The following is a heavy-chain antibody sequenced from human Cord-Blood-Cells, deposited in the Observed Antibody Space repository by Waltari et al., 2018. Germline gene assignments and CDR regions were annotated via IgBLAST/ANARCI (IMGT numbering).Heavy chain of an antibody. D-gene: IGHD3-22*01. Sequence: QLQLQESGPGLVKPSETLSLTCTVSGGSISSSSYYWGWIRQPPGKGLEWIGRIYYSGITYYNPSLKSRVTISVDTSKNQFSLKLSSVTSADTAVYYCARLLSYYYDSSGSLGYFDLWGRGTLVTVSS. CDR2: IYYSGIT. J-gene: IGHJ2*01. CDR3: ARLLSYYYDSSGSLGYFDL. CDR1: GGSISSSSYY. V-gene: IGHV4-39*07.